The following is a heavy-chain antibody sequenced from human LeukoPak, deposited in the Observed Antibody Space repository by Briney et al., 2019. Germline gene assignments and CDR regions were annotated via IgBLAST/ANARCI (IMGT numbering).Heavy chain of an antibody. J-gene: IGHJ5*02. V-gene: IGHV1-18*01. CDR2: ISAYNGNT. CDR3: ARVKGQQLVRSWFDP. Sequence: ASVTVSCKASGYTFTSYGISWVRQAPGQGLEWMGWISAYNGNTNYAQKLQGRVTMTTDTSTSTAYMELRSLRSDDTAVYYCARVKGQQLVRSWFDPWGQGTLVTVSS. D-gene: IGHD6-13*01. CDR1: GYTFTSYG.